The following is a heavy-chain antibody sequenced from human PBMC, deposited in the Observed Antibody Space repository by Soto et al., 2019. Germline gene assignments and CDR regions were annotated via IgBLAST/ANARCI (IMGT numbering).Heavy chain of an antibody. Sequence: QVQLVESGGGVVQPGRSLRLSCAASGFTFSSYGMHWVRQAPGKGLEWVAVIWYDGSNKYYADSVKGRFTISRDNSKNTLYLQMNSLRAEDTAVYYSARGAATYRSYYGMDVWGQGTTVTASS. CDR1: GFTFSSYG. CDR3: ARGAATYRSYYGMDV. CDR2: IWYDGSNK. V-gene: IGHV3-33*01. J-gene: IGHJ6*02. D-gene: IGHD2-15*01.